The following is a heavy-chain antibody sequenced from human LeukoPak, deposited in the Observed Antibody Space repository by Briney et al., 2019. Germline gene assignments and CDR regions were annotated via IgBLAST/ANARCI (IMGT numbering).Heavy chain of an antibody. V-gene: IGHV4-34*01. J-gene: IGHJ4*02. Sequence: LETLSLTCAVYGGSFSGYYWSWIRQPPGKGLEWIGEINHSGSTNYNPSLKSRVTISVDTSKNQFSLKLSSVTAADTAVYYCARGPSMVRGVTAFDYWGQGTLVTVSS. D-gene: IGHD3-10*01. CDR1: GGSFSGYY. CDR2: INHSGST. CDR3: ARGPSMVRGVTAFDY.